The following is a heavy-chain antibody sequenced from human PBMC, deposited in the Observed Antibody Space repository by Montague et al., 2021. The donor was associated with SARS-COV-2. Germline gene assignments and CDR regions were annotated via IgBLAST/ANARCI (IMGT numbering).Heavy chain of an antibody. CDR3: ARGDILVVPAALGIAFYYYYYMDV. Sequence: SETLSLTCTVSGGSISSYYWSWIRQPPGKGLEWIGYIYYSGSTNYNPSLKSRVPISVDTSKNQFSLKLSSVTAADTAVYYCARGDILVVPAALGIAFYYYYYMDVWGQGTTVTVSS. CDR1: GGSISSYY. D-gene: IGHD2-2*01. J-gene: IGHJ6*03. CDR2: IYYSGST. V-gene: IGHV4-59*12.